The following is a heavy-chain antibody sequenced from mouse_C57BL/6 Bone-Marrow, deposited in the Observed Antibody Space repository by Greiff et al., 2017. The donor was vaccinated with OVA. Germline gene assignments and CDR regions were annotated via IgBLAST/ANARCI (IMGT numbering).Heavy chain of an antibody. D-gene: IGHD2-4*01. Sequence: QVQLQQSDAELVKPGASVKISCKVSGYTFTDHTIHWMKQRPEQGLEWIGYIYPRDGSTKYNEKFKGKATLTADKSSSTAYMHLNSLTSEDSAVYFCARHYDYDEGYYYAMDYWGQGTSVTVSS. CDR1: GYTFTDHT. CDR3: ARHYDYDEGYYYAMDY. V-gene: IGHV1-78*01. J-gene: IGHJ4*01. CDR2: IYPRDGST.